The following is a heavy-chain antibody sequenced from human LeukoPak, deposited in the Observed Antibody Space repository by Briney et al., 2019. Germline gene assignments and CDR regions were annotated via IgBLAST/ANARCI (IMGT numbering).Heavy chain of an antibody. CDR1: GVSISSYY. CDR2: IYTSGSN. D-gene: IGHD2-2*01. CDR3: ARGPDIVVVPAARPVYYYYYGMDV. V-gene: IGHV4-4*07. J-gene: IGHJ6*02. Sequence: SGTLCLSCAVSGVSISSYYWSWIRQPAGKGLEWIGRIYTSGSNKYNPSLMSRVTMSVDTSKNQFSLKLSSVTAADKAVYYWARGPDIVVVPAARPVYYYYYGMDVWGQGTTVTVSS.